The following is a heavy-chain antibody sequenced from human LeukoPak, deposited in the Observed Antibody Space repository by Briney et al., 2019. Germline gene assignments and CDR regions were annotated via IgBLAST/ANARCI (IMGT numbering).Heavy chain of an antibody. CDR1: GGPISSYY. J-gene: IGHJ5*02. V-gene: IGHV4-59*01. CDR2: IYYSGST. CDR3: AGSMTYWFDP. D-gene: IGHD2-8*01. Sequence: SETLSLTCTVSGGPISSYYWSWIRQPPGKGLEWIGYIYYSGSTNYNPSLKSRVTISVDTSKNQFSLKLSSVTAADTAVYYCAGSMTYWFDPWGQGTLVTVSS.